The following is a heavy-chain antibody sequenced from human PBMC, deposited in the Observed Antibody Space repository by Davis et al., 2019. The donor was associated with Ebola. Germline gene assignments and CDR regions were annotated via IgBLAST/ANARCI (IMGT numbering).Heavy chain of an antibody. CDR2: INPNSGGT. CDR1: GYTFTGYY. Sequence: ASVKVSCKASGYTFTGYYMHWVRQAPGQGLEWMGWINPNSGGTNYAQKFQGRVTMTRDTSISTAYMELSSLRSEDTAVYYCARGGRDGYNLQIDYWGQGTLVTVSS. J-gene: IGHJ4*02. D-gene: IGHD5-24*01. V-gene: IGHV1-2*02. CDR3: ARGGRDGYNLQIDY.